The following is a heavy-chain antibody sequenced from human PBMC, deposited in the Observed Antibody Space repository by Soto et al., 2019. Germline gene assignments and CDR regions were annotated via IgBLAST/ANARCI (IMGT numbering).Heavy chain of an antibody. J-gene: IGHJ3*02. V-gene: IGHV3-48*02. CDR1: GYALRDYS. Sequence: GGSLRLSCAASGYALRDYSMYWVRQAPGKGLEWVSYTGTRRKYTFYADSVRGRFTISRDDARNSVYLQLNSLRDEDTAVYYCVRDRDWAFDIWGQGTMVTVSS. CDR3: VRDRDWAFDI. D-gene: IGHD3-9*01. CDR2: TGTRRKYT.